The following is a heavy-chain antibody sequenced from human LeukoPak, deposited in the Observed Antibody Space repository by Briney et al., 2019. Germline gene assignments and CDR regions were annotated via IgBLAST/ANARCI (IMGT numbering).Heavy chain of an antibody. J-gene: IGHJ6*02. CDR2: IYYSGST. CDR1: GGSISSGDYY. D-gene: IGHD2-2*01. V-gene: IGHV4-30-4*01. Sequence: SETLSLTCTVSGGSISSGDYYWSWIRQPPGKGLEWIGYIYYSGSTYYNPSLKSRVIISVDTSKNQFSLKLSSVTAADTAVYYCARDRRYCSSTSCQQYYYYGMDVWGQGTTVTVSS. CDR3: ARDRRYCSSTSCQQYYYYGMDV.